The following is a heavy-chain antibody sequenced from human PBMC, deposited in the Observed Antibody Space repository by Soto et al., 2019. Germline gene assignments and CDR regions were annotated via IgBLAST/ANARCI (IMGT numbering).Heavy chain of an antibody. V-gene: IGHV4-39*01. D-gene: IGHD3-16*01. CDR3: AREVDIPIMDY. CDR2: IYDSGST. Sequence: PSETLSLTCTVSGGSISSTIYYWGWIRQPPGKGLEWIGSIYDSGSTYYNPSLKSRVTISVDTSKNQFSLDLYSVTAADTAVYFCAREVDIPIMDYWGQGTLVTVSS. CDR1: GGSISSTIYY. J-gene: IGHJ4*02.